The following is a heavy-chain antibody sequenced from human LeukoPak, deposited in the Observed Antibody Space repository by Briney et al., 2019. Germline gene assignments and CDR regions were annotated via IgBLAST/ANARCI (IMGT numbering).Heavy chain of an antibody. CDR2: IYHSGST. J-gene: IGHJ4*02. V-gene: IGHV4-34*01. D-gene: IGHD3-9*01. CDR3: ARHRGYDILTGYYAFDY. Sequence: PSETLSLTCAVYGGSFSGYYWSWIRQPPGKGLEWIGEIYHSGSTNYNPSLKSRVTISVDKSKNQFSLKLSSVTAADTAVYYCARHRGYDILTGYYAFDYWGQGTLVTVSS. CDR1: GGSFSGYY.